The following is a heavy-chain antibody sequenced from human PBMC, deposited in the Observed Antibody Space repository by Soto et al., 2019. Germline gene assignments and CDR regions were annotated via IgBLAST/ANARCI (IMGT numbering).Heavy chain of an antibody. CDR1: GFTFSVYA. CDR2: ISYDGTDI. D-gene: IGHD3-10*01. J-gene: IGHJ4*02. V-gene: IGHV3-30*03. Sequence: QVQLVESGGGVVQPGRSLRLSCAASGFTFSVYAMHWVRQAPGKGLVWVSAISYDGTDIYYADSVKGRLAISRDNSESTLYLQMNSLRPEDTAVYYCATPPWGRCYTHYFYHWGQGTLVTGSS. CDR3: ATPPWGRCYTHYFYH.